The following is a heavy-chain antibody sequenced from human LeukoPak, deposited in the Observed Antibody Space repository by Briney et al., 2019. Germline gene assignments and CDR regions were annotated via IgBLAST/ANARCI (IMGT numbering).Heavy chain of an antibody. V-gene: IGHV4-59*08. D-gene: IGHD2-15*01. CDR3: ARPRRYCSGGSCYIRAFDI. CDR1: GGSISNSY. CDR2: IYYSGST. J-gene: IGHJ3*02. Sequence: PSETLSLTCTVSGGSISNSYWSWIRQPPGKGLEWIGYIYYSGSTNYNPSLKSRVTTSVDTSKNQFSLRLSSVTAADTAVYYCARPRRYCSGGSCYIRAFDIWGQGTMVTVSS.